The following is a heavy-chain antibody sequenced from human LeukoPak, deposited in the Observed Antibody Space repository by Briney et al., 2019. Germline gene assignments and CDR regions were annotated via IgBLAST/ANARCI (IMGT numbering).Heavy chain of an antibody. CDR1: GGSISSYY. V-gene: IGHV4-59*08. CDR2: IYYSGNT. D-gene: IGHD3-10*01. J-gene: IGHJ4*02. Sequence: SETLSLTCTVPGGSISSYYWSWIRQPPGKGLDWIGYIYYSGNTNYNPSLKSRVTISVDTSKNQFSLKLTSVTAADTAVYYCARVGEYYGSGSYYKYFDYWGQGTLVTVSS. CDR3: ARVGEYYGSGSYYKYFDY.